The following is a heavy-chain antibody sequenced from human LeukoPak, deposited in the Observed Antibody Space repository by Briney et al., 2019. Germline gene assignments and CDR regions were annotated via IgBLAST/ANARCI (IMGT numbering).Heavy chain of an antibody. V-gene: IGHV3-11*06. Sequence: GGPLRLSCAASGFTFSDYYMSWIRQAPGKGLEWVSYISSSSSYTNYADSVKGRFTISRDNAKNSLYLQMNSLRAEDTAVYYCARGTVAAPNWFDPWGQGTLVTVSS. CDR1: GFTFSDYY. CDR3: ARGTVAAPNWFDP. D-gene: IGHD6-19*01. J-gene: IGHJ5*02. CDR2: ISSSSSYT.